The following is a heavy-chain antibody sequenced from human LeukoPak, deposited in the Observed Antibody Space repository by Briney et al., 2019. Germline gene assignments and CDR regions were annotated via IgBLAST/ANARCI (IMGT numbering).Heavy chain of an antibody. CDR2: MNPNSGNT. Sequence: GASVKVSCKASGYTFTRYDLNWVRQVTGQGLEWMGWMNPNSGNTGYAPKFQGRVTMTRNTSISTAYMELSNLRSDDTAVYYCARKGPAKYYYYYMDVWGRGTSVTVSS. CDR3: ARKGPAKYYYYYMDV. V-gene: IGHV1-8*01. D-gene: IGHD6-25*01. J-gene: IGHJ6*03. CDR1: GYTFTRYD.